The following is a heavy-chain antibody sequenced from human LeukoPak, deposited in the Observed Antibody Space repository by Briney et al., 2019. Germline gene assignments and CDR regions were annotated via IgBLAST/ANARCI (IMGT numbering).Heavy chain of an antibody. CDR2: IWYDGSNK. V-gene: IGHV3-30*02. Sequence: PGGSLRLSCVTSGFTFNNYGMHWVRQAPGKGLEWVAFIWYDGSNKYYADSVKGRFTISRDNSKNTLYLQVNSLRAEDTAVYYCAKDFGNYFDYWGQGTLVTVSS. J-gene: IGHJ4*02. D-gene: IGHD1-14*01. CDR3: AKDFGNYFDY. CDR1: GFTFNNYG.